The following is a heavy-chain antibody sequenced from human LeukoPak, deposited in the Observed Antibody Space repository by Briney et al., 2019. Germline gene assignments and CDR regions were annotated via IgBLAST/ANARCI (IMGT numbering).Heavy chain of an antibody. CDR2: ISGSGDSA. Sequence: GGSLRLSCAASGFTFSSYAMSWVRQAPGKGLEWVSFISGSGDSAYYADSVKGRFTISRDHSKNTLYLQMSSLTAEDTAVYYCAKHAGSSEYYGVDVWGQGTTVTVSS. CDR1: GFTFSSYA. D-gene: IGHD6-6*01. J-gene: IGHJ6*02. V-gene: IGHV3-23*01. CDR3: AKHAGSSEYYGVDV.